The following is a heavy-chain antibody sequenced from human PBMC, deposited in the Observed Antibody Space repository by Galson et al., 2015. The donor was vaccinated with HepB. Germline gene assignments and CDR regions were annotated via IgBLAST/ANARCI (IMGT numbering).Heavy chain of an antibody. J-gene: IGHJ4*02. CDR2: ISVDGDNK. V-gene: IGHV3-30*04. CDR1: GFTFSNYA. D-gene: IGHD4-17*01. Sequence: SLRLSCAASGFTFSNYALHWVRQAPGKGLEWVAVISVDGDNKYYADSVQGRFTISRDKSKNTLYLQMNSLRAEDTAVYYCARVPNCGGYFHSFDYWGQGTLVTVSS. CDR3: ARVPNCGGYFHSFDY.